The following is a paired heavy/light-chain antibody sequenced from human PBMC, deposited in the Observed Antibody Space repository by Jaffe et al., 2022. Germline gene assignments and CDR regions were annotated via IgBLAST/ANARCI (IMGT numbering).Heavy chain of an antibody. CDR1: GYTLTDLS. Sequence: QVQLVQSGAEVRKPGASVKVSCKISGYTLTDLSIHWVRQPPGEGLEWMGGYDPEDGGTVYAQKFQGRVTMTEDTSTDTAYMELSSLGSEDTAVYYCSGATYYRISGTYWGHGTLVTVSS. CDR2: YDPEDGGT. CDR3: SGATYYRISGTY. D-gene: IGHD3-16*01. V-gene: IGHV1-24*01. J-gene: IGHJ4*01.
Light chain of an antibody. J-gene: IGKJ2*01. CDR3: QQYYRTPYT. CDR1: QSVLYSSNNKNY. Sequence: DIVMTQSPESLAVSLGERATINCRSSQSVLYSSNNKNYFAWYQQKPGQPPKLLIYWASTRESGVPDRFSGSGSGTDFTLTISSLQPEDVAVYYCQQYYRTPYTFGQGTKLEIK. CDR2: WAS. V-gene: IGKV4-1*01.